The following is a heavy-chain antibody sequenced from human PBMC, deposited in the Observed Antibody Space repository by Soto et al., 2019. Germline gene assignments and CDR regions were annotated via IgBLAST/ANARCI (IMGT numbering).Heavy chain of an antibody. V-gene: IGHV4-59*01. CDR2: IYSSGST. D-gene: IGHD5-18*01. CDR3: ASTAGYNFDY. J-gene: IGHJ4*02. Sequence: SETLSLTCTVSGGFISSYYWSWIRQPPGKGLEWIGYIYSSGSTNYNPSLKSRVTISVDTSKNQFSLKLSSVTAADTAVYYCASTAGYNFDYWGQGTLVTVSS. CDR1: GGFISSYY.